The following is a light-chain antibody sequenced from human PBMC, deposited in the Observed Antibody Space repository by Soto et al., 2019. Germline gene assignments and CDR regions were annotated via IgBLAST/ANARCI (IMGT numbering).Light chain of an antibody. J-gene: IGKJ1*01. V-gene: IGKV2-28*01. CDR2: LGS. Sequence: DIVMTQSPLSLPVTPGEPASISCRSSQSLLHSNGYNYLDWYLQKPGQSPQLLIYLGSNRASGVPDMCSGSGSGTDFTLKISRVEDEDVGVYYCMQALQPPPWTFGQGTKVEIK. CDR3: MQALQPPPWT. CDR1: QSLLHSNGYNY.